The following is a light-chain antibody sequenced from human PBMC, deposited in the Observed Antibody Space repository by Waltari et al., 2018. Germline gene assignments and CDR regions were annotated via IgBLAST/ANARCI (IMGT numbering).Light chain of an antibody. Sequence: EIVLTQSPGTLPLSPGERATLSCRASQSGRGFLAWYQQKPGQAPRLLIYDASSRATGIPDRFSGSGFGTDFSLTISRLEPEDFAVYYCQKYGSLPATFGQGTKVEIK. CDR2: DAS. CDR1: QSGRGF. V-gene: IGKV3-20*01. CDR3: QKYGSLPAT. J-gene: IGKJ1*01.